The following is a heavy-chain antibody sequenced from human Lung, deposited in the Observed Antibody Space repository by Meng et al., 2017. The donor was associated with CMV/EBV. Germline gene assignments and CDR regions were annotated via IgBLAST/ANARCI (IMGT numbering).Heavy chain of an antibody. CDR2: ISSNGNYI. Sequence: SXAASGFSFSDYSMNWVRQAPGGGLEFVATISSNGNYIYYTDSMKGRFAISRDNARSSLHLQMSSLRVEDTALYYCVCRGFEMLTPNAALDIWGQGTMVTVSS. CDR3: VCRGFEMLTPNAALDI. J-gene: IGHJ3*02. CDR1: GFSFSDYS. D-gene: IGHD2-8*01. V-gene: IGHV3-21*01.